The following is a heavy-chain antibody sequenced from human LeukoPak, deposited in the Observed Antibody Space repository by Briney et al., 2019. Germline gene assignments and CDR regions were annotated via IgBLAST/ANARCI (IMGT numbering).Heavy chain of an antibody. CDR3: AGRVSGSYFDF. CDR1: GFTFSSYW. CDR2: ISGSGGST. Sequence: PGGSLRLSCAASGFTFSSYWMNWVRQAPGKGPEWVSAISGSGGSTYYADSVKGRFTISRDNSKNTLYLQMNSLRAEDTAVYYWAGRVSGSYFDFGAQEPRVPVS. D-gene: IGHD3-10*01. J-gene: IGHJ4*02. V-gene: IGHV3-23*01.